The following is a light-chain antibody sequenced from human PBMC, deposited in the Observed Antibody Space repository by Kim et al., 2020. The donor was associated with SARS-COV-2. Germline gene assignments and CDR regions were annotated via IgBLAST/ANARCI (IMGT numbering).Light chain of an antibody. CDR2: GKN. J-gene: IGLJ3*02. CDR1: SLRNYY. V-gene: IGLV3-19*01. CDR3: NSRNSSAHHWV. Sequence: SSELTQDPAVSVALGQTVTITCQGDSLRNYYGSWYQQKPRQAPLLVMYGKNKRPSGIPDRFSGSSSRNRASLTITGAQAEDEADYYCNSRNSSAHHWVFGGGTQLTVL.